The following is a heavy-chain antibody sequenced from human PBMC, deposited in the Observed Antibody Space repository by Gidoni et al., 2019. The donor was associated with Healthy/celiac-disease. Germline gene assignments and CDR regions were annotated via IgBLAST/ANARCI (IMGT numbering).Heavy chain of an antibody. CDR1: GYTLTELS. CDR2: FDPEDGET. J-gene: IGHJ5*02. V-gene: IGHV1-24*01. CDR3: ATLACSSTSCYTTYNWFDP. Sequence: QVQLVQSGAEVKKPGASVKVSCKVSGYTLTELSMHWVRQAPGKGLEWMGGFDPEDGETIYAQKFQGRVTMTEDTSTDTAYMELSSLRSEDTAVYYCATLACSSTSCYTTYNWFDPWGQGTLVTVSS. D-gene: IGHD2-2*02.